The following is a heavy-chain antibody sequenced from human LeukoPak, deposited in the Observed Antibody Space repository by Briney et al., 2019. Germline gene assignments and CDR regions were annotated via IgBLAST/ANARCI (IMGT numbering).Heavy chain of an antibody. CDR1: GFTFSSYS. V-gene: IGHV3-21*01. J-gene: IGHJ4*02. CDR2: ISSSSSYI. Sequence: GGSLRLSCAASGFTFSSYSMNWVRQAPGKGLEWVSSISSSSSYIYYADSARGRFTLSRDNAKNSLYLQMNSLRAEDTAVYYCARWPYSSSYYFDYWGQGTLVTVSS. D-gene: IGHD6-6*01. CDR3: ARWPYSSSYYFDY.